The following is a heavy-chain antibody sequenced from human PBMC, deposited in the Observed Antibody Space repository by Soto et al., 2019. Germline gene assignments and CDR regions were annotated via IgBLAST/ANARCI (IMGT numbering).Heavy chain of an antibody. CDR3: ARDQGEDVVKGSGMDD. J-gene: IGHJ6*02. CDR2: IYYSGET. V-gene: IGHV4-59*01. Sequence: QVQLQESGPGLVKPSETLSLTCTVSGDSISRYYWSWIRLSPGKGLEWIGYIYYSGETNYNPSVTSRVTIYVDRTKNQFSLKLSSVTAADTAVYYCARDQGEDVVKGSGMDDWGQGTTVTVSS. CDR1: GDSISRYY. D-gene: IGHD2-15*01.